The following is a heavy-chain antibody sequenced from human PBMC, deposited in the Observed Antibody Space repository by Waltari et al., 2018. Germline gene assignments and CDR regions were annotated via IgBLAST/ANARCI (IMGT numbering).Heavy chain of an antibody. V-gene: IGHV3-7*01. J-gene: IGHJ4*02. CDR3: ARDGDGYPD. CDR1: GFMFSTNW. Sequence: EVKLVDSGGGLVQPGGALRLSCGASGFMFSTNWMSWVRQAPGKGLEWVANIKEDGSEEYYVDSVKGRFTISRDNAKTSLYLQMNSLRVEDTAVYYCARDGDGYPDWGQGSLVIVSS. CDR2: IKEDGSEE. D-gene: IGHD5-12*01.